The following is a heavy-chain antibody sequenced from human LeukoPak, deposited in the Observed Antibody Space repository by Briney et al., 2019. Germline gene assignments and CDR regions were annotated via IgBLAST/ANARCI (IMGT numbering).Heavy chain of an antibody. D-gene: IGHD6-19*01. Sequence: PSETLSLTCTVSGGSISSGSFYRRWIRQPPGKGLEWIGRISTNGNTNYNPSLKSRVTISVDTSKNQFSLMLNSVTAADTAVYYCAMSSSVTRFDYWGQGTLVTVSS. J-gene: IGHJ4*02. CDR3: AMSSSVTRFDY. CDR1: GGSISSGSFY. V-gene: IGHV4-61*02. CDR2: ISTNGNT.